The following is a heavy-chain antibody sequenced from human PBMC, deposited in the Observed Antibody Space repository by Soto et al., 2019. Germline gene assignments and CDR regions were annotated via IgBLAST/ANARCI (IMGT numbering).Heavy chain of an antibody. J-gene: IGHJ6*02. Sequence: SETLSLTCAVYGGSFSGYYWSWIRQPPGKGLEWIGEINHSGSTNYNPSLKSRVTISVDTSKNQFSLKLSSVTAADTAVYYCARVRPDYDFWSGYYSSYYYYYGMDVWGQGTTVTVSS. CDR3: ARVRPDYDFWSGYYSSYYYYYGMDV. CDR2: INHSGST. D-gene: IGHD3-3*01. V-gene: IGHV4-34*01. CDR1: GGSFSGYY.